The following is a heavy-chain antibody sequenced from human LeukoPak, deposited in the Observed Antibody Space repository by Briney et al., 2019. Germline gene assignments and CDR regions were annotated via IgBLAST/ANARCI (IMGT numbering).Heavy chain of an antibody. V-gene: IGHV1-18*01. J-gene: IGHJ6*03. D-gene: IGHD6-13*01. CDR1: GYTFTSYG. CDR2: ISAYNGNT. CDR3: ARAAAAGYAANYYYYYYMDV. Sequence: ASVKVSCKASGYTFTSYGISWVRQAPGQGLEWMGWISAYNGNTNYAQKLQGRVTMTTDTSTSTAYMELRSLRSDDTAVYYCARAAAAGYAANYYYYYYMDVWGKGTTVTVSS.